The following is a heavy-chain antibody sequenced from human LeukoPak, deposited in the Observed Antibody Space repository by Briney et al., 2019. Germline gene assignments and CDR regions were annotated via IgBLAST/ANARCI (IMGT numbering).Heavy chain of an antibody. J-gene: IGHJ6*03. CDR1: GYTFTGYY. D-gene: IGHD2-2*01. Sequence: ASVKVSCKASGYTFTGYYMHWVRQAPGQGLEWMGWINPNSGGTNYAQKFQGRVTMTRDTSISTAYMELSRLRSDDTAVYYCARGSYCSSTSCYYMDVWGKGTTVTISS. CDR3: ARGSYCSSTSCYYMDV. CDR2: INPNSGGT. V-gene: IGHV1-2*02.